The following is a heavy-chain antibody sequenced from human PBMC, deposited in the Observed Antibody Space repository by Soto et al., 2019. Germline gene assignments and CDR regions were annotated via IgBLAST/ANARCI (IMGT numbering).Heavy chain of an antibody. CDR2: IHYSART. J-gene: IGHJ4*02. CDR3: ARGGPGYRSFDC. CDR1: GDTINSVNYY. D-gene: IGHD5-12*01. Sequence: QVQLQESGPGLVKASQTLSLTCSVSGDTINSVNYYWRWIGQPPGKGMEWIGTIHYSARTYQSPSLKSRVTFSFDTSKTQFPLKLSSVTAADTAVYYCARGGPGYRSFDCWGQGTLGSVSS. V-gene: IGHV4-30-4*01.